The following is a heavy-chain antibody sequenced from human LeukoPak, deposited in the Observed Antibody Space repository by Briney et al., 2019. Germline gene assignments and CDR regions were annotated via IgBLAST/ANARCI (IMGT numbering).Heavy chain of an antibody. D-gene: IGHD6-19*01. CDR2: IYYSGST. CDR1: GGSLSNNY. V-gene: IGHV4-59*01. CDR3: ARGISDFQH. J-gene: IGHJ1*01. Sequence: SETLSLTCTVSGGSLSNNYWSWIRQPPGKGLEWIGYIYYSGSTNYNPSLKSRVTISVDTSKNRFSLKLSSVTTADTAVYYCARGISDFQHWGQGALVTVSS.